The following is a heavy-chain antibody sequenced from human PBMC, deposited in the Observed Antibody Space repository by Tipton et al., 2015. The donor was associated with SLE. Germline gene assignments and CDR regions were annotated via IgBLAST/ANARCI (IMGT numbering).Heavy chain of an antibody. J-gene: IGHJ4*02. D-gene: IGHD6-19*01. CDR1: GGSITSSNW. V-gene: IGHV4-4*02. CDR3: ARDGSYSSGWVRFHY. CDR2: IYHTGQT. Sequence: GSLRLSCAVSGGSITSSNWWSWVRQTPGKGLEWIGEIYHTGQTNYNPSLKSRVGISVDKATNQFSLKLTSVTAADTAVYYCARDGSYSSGWVRFHYWGQGTLVTVSS.